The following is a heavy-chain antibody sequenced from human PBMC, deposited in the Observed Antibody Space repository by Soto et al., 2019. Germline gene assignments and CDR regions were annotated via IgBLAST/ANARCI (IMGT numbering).Heavy chain of an antibody. CDR3: VRENRVSNMGLRA. D-gene: IGHD2-8*01. J-gene: IGHJ4*02. CDR2: IGHDGSRT. CDR1: GFPFSGGW. V-gene: IGHV3-74*01. Sequence: HPGGSLRLSCAASGFPFSGGWMHWIRQPPGKGLVWVSCIGHDGSRTRYAGSMKGRFTISRDNAKNELYLQMTSLRAEDTAVYYCVRENRVSNMGLRAWGRGTLVTVS.